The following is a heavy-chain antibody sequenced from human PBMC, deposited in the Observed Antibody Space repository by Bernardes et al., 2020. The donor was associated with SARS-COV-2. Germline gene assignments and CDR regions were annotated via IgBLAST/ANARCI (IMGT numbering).Heavy chain of an antibody. D-gene: IGHD3-22*01. V-gene: IGHV4-61*09. CDR1: GGSISSGSYY. CDR3: ARSLGGYYYDSSGYYYEGFDY. J-gene: IGHJ4*02. CDR2: IYTSGST. Sequence: SETLSVSCTVSGGSISSGSYYWSWIRQPAGKGLEWIGHIYTSGSTNYNPSLKSRVTISVDTSKNQFSLKLSSVTAADTAVYYCARSLGGYYYDSSGYYYEGFDYWGQGTLVTVSS.